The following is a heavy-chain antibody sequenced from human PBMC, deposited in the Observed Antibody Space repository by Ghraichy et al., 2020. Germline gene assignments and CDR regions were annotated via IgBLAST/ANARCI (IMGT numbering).Heavy chain of an antibody. CDR3: ARGGSAWSGLDY. V-gene: IGHV3-48*02. Sequence: GGSLRLSCAAAGFTFSTYSIIWVRQAPGKGLEWVSYINSAGHTMYYADSVQGRFTVSRDNAKNSLFLQMNSLRDEDTAVYYCARGGSAWSGLDYWGQGTLFTVSS. D-gene: IGHD6-19*01. CDR2: INSAGHTM. CDR1: GFTFSTYS. J-gene: IGHJ4*02.